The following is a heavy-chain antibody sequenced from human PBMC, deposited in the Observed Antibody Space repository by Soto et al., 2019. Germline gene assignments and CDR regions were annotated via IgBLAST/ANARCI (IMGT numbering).Heavy chain of an antibody. CDR2: FDPEDGEA. Sequence: ASVKVSCKVSGYTLTELSMHWVRQAPGKGLEWMGGFDPEDGEAIYAQKFQGRVTMTEDTSTDTAYMELSSLRSEDTAVYYCATKYCSGGSCYLDAFDIWGQGTMVTVSS. D-gene: IGHD2-15*01. CDR1: GYTLTELS. CDR3: ATKYCSGGSCYLDAFDI. J-gene: IGHJ3*02. V-gene: IGHV1-24*01.